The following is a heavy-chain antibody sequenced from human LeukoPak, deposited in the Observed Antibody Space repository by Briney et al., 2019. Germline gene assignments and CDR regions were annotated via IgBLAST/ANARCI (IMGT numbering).Heavy chain of an antibody. D-gene: IGHD6-13*01. CDR2: IYYSGIT. J-gene: IGHJ4*02. V-gene: IGHV4-59*12. Sequence: SETLSLTCTVSGDSISSYYWYWFRQPPGKELEWIACIYYSGITYYNPSLKSRVTISLDTSKNQFSLRLTSVTAADTAVYYCAREGIFRTYGQWGQGTLVTVSS. CDR1: GDSISSYY. CDR3: AREGIFRTYGQ.